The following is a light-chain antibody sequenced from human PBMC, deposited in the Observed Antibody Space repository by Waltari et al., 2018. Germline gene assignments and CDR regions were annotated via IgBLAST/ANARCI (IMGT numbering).Light chain of an antibody. Sequence: ERVMTQAPDILSVSPGETVTLSCRASQSSSTNVAWYQHKPGQAPRLLIYNGATRATGIPARFSGSGSETDFTLTISSLEPEDFAVYYCQQRNNWPLSFGGGTKVEIK. CDR2: NGA. V-gene: IGKV3-11*01. J-gene: IGKJ4*01. CDR1: QSSSTN. CDR3: QQRNNWPLS.